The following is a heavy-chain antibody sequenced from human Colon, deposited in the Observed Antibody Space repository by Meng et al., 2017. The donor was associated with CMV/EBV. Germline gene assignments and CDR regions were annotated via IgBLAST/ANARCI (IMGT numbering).Heavy chain of an antibody. J-gene: IGHJ4*02. CDR3: TREGFDY. CDR2: IKPSTGDT. CDR1: GYTFTGYW. Sequence: QVQRVRSGVEVTKPGPSVNLSCKASGYTFTGYWMHWVRQAPGQGLEWMGRIKPSTGDTNYAQNFQGRVTVTRDTSISTVYMEVNSLTSDDTAVYYCTREGFDYWGQGALVTVSS. V-gene: IGHV1-2*06.